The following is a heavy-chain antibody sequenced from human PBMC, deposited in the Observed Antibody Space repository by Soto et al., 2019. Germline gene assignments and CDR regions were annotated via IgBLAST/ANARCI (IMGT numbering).Heavy chain of an antibody. CDR1: GYSFTNYW. Sequence: PGESLKISCKGSGYSFTNYWIGWVRQMPGKGLEWMGIIYPCDSNTRYSPSFQGRVTISADKSISTAYLQWSSLKASDTAMYYCARQGYCSSTACYTVDYWGQGTLVTVSS. J-gene: IGHJ4*02. V-gene: IGHV5-51*01. CDR2: IYPCDSNT. D-gene: IGHD2-2*02. CDR3: ARQGYCSSTACYTVDY.